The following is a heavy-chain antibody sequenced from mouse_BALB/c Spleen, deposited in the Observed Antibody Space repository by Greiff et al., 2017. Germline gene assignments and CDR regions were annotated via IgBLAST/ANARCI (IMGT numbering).Heavy chain of an antibody. J-gene: IGHJ2*01. CDR1: GFTFSSYG. CDR2: INSNGGST. Sequence: DVMLVESGGGLVQPGGSLKLSCAASGFTFSSYGMSWVRQTPDKRLELVATINSNGGSTYYPDSVKGRFTISRDNAKNTLYLQMSSLKSEDTAMYYCASIYDGYSFDYWGQGTTLTVSS. D-gene: IGHD2-3*01. V-gene: IGHV5-6-3*01. CDR3: ASIYDGYSFDY.